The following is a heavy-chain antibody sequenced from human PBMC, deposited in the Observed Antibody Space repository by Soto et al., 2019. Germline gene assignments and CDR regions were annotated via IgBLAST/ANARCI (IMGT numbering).Heavy chain of an antibody. V-gene: IGHV4-59*01. Sequence: SETLSLTCSVAGGSISKYYWSWIRQPPGKGLEWIGYIYYSGSTNYNPSLKSRVTISVDTSKNQFSLKLSSVTAADTAVYFCARVSRDAYNPRPDYFDYWGQGTLVTVS. CDR2: IYYSGST. J-gene: IGHJ4*02. CDR3: ARVSRDAYNPRPDYFDY. D-gene: IGHD1-1*01. CDR1: GGSISKYY.